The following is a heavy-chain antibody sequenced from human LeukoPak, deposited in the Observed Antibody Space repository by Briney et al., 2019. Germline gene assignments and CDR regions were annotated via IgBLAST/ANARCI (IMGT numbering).Heavy chain of an antibody. CDR2: INHSGST. D-gene: IGHD3-10*01. Sequence: SETLSLTCAVYGGSFSGYYWSWIRQPPGKGLEWIGEINHSGSTNYNPSLKSRVTISVDTSKNQFSLKLSSVTAADTAVYYCVIRGGSGSSPFDYWGQGTLVTVSS. CDR3: VIRGGSGSSPFDY. CDR1: GGSFSGYY. V-gene: IGHV4-34*01. J-gene: IGHJ4*02.